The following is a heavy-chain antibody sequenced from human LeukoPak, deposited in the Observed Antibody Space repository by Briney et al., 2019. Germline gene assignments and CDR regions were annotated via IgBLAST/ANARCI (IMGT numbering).Heavy chain of an antibody. J-gene: IGHJ5*02. CDR2: INHSGST. Sequence: GSLRLSCAASGFTFSNYAMSWVRQAPGKGLEWIGEINHSGSTNYNPSLKSRVTISVDTSKNQFPLKLSSVTAADTAVYYCARAPIVLVVYASGGRFDPWGQGTLVTVSS. CDR1: GFTFSNYA. D-gene: IGHD2-8*02. CDR3: ARAPIVLVVYASGGRFDP. V-gene: IGHV4-34*01.